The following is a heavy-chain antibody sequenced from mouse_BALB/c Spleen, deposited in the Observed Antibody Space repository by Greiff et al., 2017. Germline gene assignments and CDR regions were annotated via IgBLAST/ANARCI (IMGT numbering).Heavy chain of an antibody. V-gene: IGHV14-3*02. D-gene: IGHD2-3*01. CDR1: GFNIKDTY. J-gene: IGHJ4*01. CDR2: IDPANGNT. CDR3: ARDGYYRYYYAMDY. Sequence: VQLQQSGAELVKPGASVKLSCTASGFNIKDTYMHWVKQRPEQGLEWIGRIDPANGNTKYDPKFQGKATITADTSSNTAYLQLSSLTSEDTAVYYCARDGYYRYYYAMDYWGQGTSVTVSS.